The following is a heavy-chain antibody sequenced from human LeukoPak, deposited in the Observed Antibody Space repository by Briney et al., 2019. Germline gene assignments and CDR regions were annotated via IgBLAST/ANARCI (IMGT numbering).Heavy chain of an antibody. J-gene: IGHJ4*02. V-gene: IGHV1-69*05. D-gene: IGHD6-19*01. CDR1: GGTFSSYA. Sequence: ASVKVSCKASGGTFSSYAISWVRQAPGQGLEWMGRIIPIFGTANYAQKFQGRVTITTDESTSTAYMELSSLRPEDTAVYYCALPGIAVAGYDYWGQGTLVTVSS. CDR3: ALPGIAVAGYDY. CDR2: IIPIFGTA.